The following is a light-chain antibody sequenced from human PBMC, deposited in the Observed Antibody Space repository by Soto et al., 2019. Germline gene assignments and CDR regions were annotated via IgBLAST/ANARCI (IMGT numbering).Light chain of an antibody. V-gene: IGLV3-1*01. Sequence: SYELTQPPSVSVSPGQTASITCYGDKLGDRYACWYQQKPGQSPVLVIYQDTKRPSGIPERFSGSNSGNTAALTISGTQAMDEADYYCQAWDSNTVVFGGGTQLTVL. CDR1: KLGDRY. CDR2: QDT. CDR3: QAWDSNTVV. J-gene: IGLJ7*01.